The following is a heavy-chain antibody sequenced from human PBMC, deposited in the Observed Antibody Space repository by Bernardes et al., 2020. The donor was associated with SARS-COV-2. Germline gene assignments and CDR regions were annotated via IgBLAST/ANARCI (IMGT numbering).Heavy chain of an antibody. J-gene: IGHJ6*02. CDR2: ISGDGGST. Sequence: GGSLRLSCAASGFTFDDYAMHWVRQAPGKGLEWVSLISGDGGSTYYADSVKGRFTISRDNSKNSLYLQMNSLRTEDTALYYCAKDGAEKEYYDFWSGYYRYYYYGMDVWGQGTTVTVSS. V-gene: IGHV3-43*02. CDR1: GFTFDDYA. CDR3: AKDGAEKEYYDFWSGYYRYYYYGMDV. D-gene: IGHD3-3*01.